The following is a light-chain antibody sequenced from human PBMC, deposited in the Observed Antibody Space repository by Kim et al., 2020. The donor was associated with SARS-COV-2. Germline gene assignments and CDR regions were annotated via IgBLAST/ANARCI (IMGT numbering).Light chain of an antibody. J-gene: IGKJ2*01. V-gene: IGKV1-6*01. CDR1: QDIRND. CDR3: LQDYNYPYT. Sequence: SASRGDSVTITCRASQDIRNDLGWYQQKPGKAPELLIYAASSLQSGVPSRFAGSGSGTDFTLTISSLQPEDFATYYCLQDYNYPYTFGQGTKLEI. CDR2: AAS.